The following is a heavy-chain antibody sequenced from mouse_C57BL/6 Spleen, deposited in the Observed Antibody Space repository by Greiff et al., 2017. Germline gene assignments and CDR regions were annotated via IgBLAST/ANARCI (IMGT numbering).Heavy chain of an antibody. CDR3: ARGGDGLFAY. CDR1: GYSFTGYY. J-gene: IGHJ3*01. V-gene: IGHV1-42*01. CDR2: INPSTGGT. Sequence: VQLKESGPELVKPGASVKISCKASGYSFTGYYMNWVKQSPEKSLEWIGEINPSTGGTTYNQKFKAKATLTVDKSSSTAYMQLKSLTSEDSAVYYCARGGDGLFAYWGQGTLVTVSA. D-gene: IGHD3-1*01.